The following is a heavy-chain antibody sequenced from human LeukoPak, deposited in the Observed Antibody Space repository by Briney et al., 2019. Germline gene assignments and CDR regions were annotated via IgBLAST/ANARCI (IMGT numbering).Heavy chain of an antibody. CDR1: GGSISTSNYY. CDR2: IFYSGST. Sequence: SETLSLTCTVSGGSISTSNYYWGWIRQPPGKGLEWIGNIFYSGSTYYSPSLRSRVTISLDTSRNQFSLKLNSVTAADTAVYYCASAYYDILGGHFDYWGQGTLVTVSS. J-gene: IGHJ4*02. D-gene: IGHD3-9*01. V-gene: IGHV4-39*07. CDR3: ASAYYDILGGHFDY.